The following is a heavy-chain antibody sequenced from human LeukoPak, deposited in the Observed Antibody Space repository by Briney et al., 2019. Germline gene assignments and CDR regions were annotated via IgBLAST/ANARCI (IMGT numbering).Heavy chain of an antibody. J-gene: IGHJ4*02. CDR1: GGSFSGYY. Sequence: SETLSLTCAVYGGSFSGYYWTWIRQPPGKGLEWIGEINHSGSTNYNPSLKSRVTISVDTSKNQFSLKLSSMTAADTAIYYCARGDRSGTFYVVTDFFDYWGRGNLVTVSS. CDR2: INHSGST. D-gene: IGHD1-26*01. CDR3: ARGDRSGTFYVVTDFFDY. V-gene: IGHV4-34*01.